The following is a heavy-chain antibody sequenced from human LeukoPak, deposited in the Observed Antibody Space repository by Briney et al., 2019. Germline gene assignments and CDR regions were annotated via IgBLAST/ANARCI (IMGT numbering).Heavy chain of an antibody. D-gene: IGHD3-3*01. J-gene: IGHJ4*02. CDR2: IYHSGST. V-gene: IGHV4-38-2*02. CDR1: GYSISSGYY. Sequence: SETLSLTCTVSGYSISSGYYWGWIRQPPGKGLEWIGSIYHSGSTYYNPSLKSRVTISVDTSKNQFSLKLSSVTAADTAVYYCARSGVLRFLEWLLTPPLYFDYWGQGTLATVSS. CDR3: ARSGVLRFLEWLLTPPLYFDY.